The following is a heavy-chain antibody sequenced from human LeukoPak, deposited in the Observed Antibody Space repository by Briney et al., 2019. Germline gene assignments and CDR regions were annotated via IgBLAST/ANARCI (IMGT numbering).Heavy chain of an antibody. V-gene: IGHV3-53*01. J-gene: IGHJ4*02. D-gene: IGHD5-12*01. Sequence: GGSLRLSCAVTGFSVSGNYMNWVRQAPGKGLEWVPILHTNGDTRYADSVKGRFTISRDDSKNTLHLQLSSLRVEDTAIYYCARGWRSGYITFDDWGQGTLVTVSS. CDR3: ARGWRSGYITFDD. CDR2: LHTNGDT. CDR1: GFSVSGNY.